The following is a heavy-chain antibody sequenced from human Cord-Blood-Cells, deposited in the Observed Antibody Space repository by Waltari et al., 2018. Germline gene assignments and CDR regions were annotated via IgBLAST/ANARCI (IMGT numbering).Heavy chain of an antibody. V-gene: IGHV1-2*02. J-gene: IGHJ3*02. CDR3: ARDYCSSTSCYDAFDI. Sequence: QVQLVQSGAEVKKPGASVKVSCKASGYTFTGYYMHWVRQAPGQGLEWMGWINPNSGGKNYAQKFQGRVTMTRDTSISTAYMELSRLRSDDTAVYYCARDYCSSTSCYDAFDIWGQGTMVTVSS. D-gene: IGHD2-2*01. CDR2: INPNSGGK. CDR1: GYTFTGYY.